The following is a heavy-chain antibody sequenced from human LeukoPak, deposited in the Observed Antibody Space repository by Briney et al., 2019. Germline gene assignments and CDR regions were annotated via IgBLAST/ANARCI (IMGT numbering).Heavy chain of an antibody. V-gene: IGHV4-4*07. Sequence: SETLSLTCTVSGGSISSYYWSWIRQPAGKGLEWIGRIDTSGNTNYKPSLKSRVTMSVDTSKNQFSLKLSSVTAADTAVYYCARVQSRLSWFDPWGQGTLVTVSS. CDR2: IDTSGNT. CDR3: ARVQSRLSWFDP. J-gene: IGHJ5*02. CDR1: GGSISSYY.